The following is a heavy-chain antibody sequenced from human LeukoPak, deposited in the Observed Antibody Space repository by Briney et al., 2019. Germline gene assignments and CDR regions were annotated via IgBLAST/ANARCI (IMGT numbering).Heavy chain of an antibody. Sequence: GGSLRLSCAASGFTFSSYGMHWVRQAPGKGLEWVAVISYDGSNKYYADSVKGRFTISRDNSKNTLYLQMNSLRAEDTAVYYCAKTPGYSSSWYSSYFDYWGQGTLVTVSS. CDR2: ISYDGSNK. D-gene: IGHD6-13*01. V-gene: IGHV3-30*18. J-gene: IGHJ4*02. CDR3: AKTPGYSSSWYSSYFDY. CDR1: GFTFSSYG.